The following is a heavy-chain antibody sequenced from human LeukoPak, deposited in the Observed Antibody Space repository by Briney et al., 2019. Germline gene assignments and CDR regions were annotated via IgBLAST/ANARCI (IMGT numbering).Heavy chain of an antibody. D-gene: IGHD6-6*01. J-gene: IGHJ6*03. Sequence: PSETLSLTRTVSGGSISSYYWSWIRQPPGKGLEWIGSIYYSGTTYYSPSLKSRVTISLDTSKNQFSLKLSSVTAADTAIYYCARDFSSSSTVYYYYYMDVWGKGTTVTVSS. CDR1: GGSISSYY. CDR3: ARDFSSSSTVYYYYYMDV. V-gene: IGHV4-39*07. CDR2: IYYSGTT.